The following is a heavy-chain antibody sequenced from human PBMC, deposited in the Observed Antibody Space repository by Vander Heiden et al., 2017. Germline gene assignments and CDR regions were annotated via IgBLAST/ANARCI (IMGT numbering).Heavy chain of an antibody. CDR2: IYWDDDK. CDR1: GFSITTTGAG. CDR3: AGTKNAASAYYGMEV. J-gene: IGHJ6*02. V-gene: IGHV2-5*02. D-gene: IGHD6-13*01. Sequence: QINLKESGPTLVKPTETLTLTCTSSGFSITTTGAGVGWIRQPPGKALEWLAVIYWDDDKRYSASLRSRLTITKDTYRNQVVLTVANMDPLDTGSYYCAGTKNAASAYYGMEVWSQGTTVTVSS.